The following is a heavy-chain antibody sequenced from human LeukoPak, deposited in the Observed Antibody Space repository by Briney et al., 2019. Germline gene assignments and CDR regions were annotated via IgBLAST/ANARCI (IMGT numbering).Heavy chain of an antibody. V-gene: IGHV5-51*01. CDR3: ARLWDYYDSSGHLNYFDY. CDR1: GHSFTSYW. J-gene: IGHJ4*02. Sequence: GESLKISCKGSGHSFTSYWIGWVRQMPGKGLEWMGIIYPGDSDTRYSPSFQGQVTISADKSISTAYLQWSSLKASDTAMYYCARLWDYYDSSGHLNYFDYRGQGTLVTVSS. CDR2: IYPGDSDT. D-gene: IGHD3-22*01.